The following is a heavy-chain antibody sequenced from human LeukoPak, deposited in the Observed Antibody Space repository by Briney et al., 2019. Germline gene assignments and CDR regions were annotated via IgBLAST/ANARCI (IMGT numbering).Heavy chain of an antibody. V-gene: IGHV1-2*02. Sequence: ASVKVSCKASGYTFTGYYMHWVRQAPGQGLEWMGWINSNSGGTNYAQKFQGRVTMTRDTSISTAYMDLSRLRSDDTAVYYCARGVVAGIDYFDYWGQGTLVTVSS. D-gene: IGHD6-19*01. CDR3: ARGVVAGIDYFDY. J-gene: IGHJ4*02. CDR1: GYTFTGYY. CDR2: INSNSGGT.